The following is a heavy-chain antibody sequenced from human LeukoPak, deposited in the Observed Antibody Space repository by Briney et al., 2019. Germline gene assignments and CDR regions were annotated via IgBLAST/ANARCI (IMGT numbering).Heavy chain of an antibody. D-gene: IGHD6-13*01. J-gene: IGHJ5*02. CDR3: ARAFSSSEFDP. Sequence: SETLSLTCTVSGGSSSSSSYYWGWIRQPPGKGLEWIVYISHSGSTDYNPSLKSRVTISIDRSKNQFSLKLSSMNAADTAVYYCARAFSSSEFDPWGQGTLVTVSS. CDR1: GGSSSSSSYY. V-gene: IGHV4-61*05. CDR2: ISHSGST.